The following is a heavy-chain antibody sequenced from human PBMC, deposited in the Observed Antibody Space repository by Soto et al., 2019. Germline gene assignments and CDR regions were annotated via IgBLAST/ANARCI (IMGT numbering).Heavy chain of an antibody. J-gene: IGHJ4*02. CDR3: ARALDSSDID. D-gene: IGHD3-22*01. CDR2: INSRGTTM. Sequence: EEQLVESGGGLVQPGGSLRLSCVASGFTFSSYEMNWVRQAPGKGLEWVSYINSRGTTMYYAASVKGRFTISRDNAKNSRYLQMNSVIDDDTDVYYCARALDSSDIDWGQGTLVTVSS. V-gene: IGHV3-48*03. CDR1: GFTFSSYE.